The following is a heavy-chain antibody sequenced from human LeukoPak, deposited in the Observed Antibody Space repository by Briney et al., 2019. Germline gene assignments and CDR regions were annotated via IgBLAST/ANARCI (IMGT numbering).Heavy chain of an antibody. D-gene: IGHD3-22*01. Sequence: PGGSLRLSCAASGFTFRTYAMTWVRQAPGKGLEWVSAISGSGGSTYYADSVKGRFTISRDNSKNTLYLQMNSLKAEDTAVYYCANHYDSRGRPRGGFDYWGQGTLVTVSS. V-gene: IGHV3-23*01. CDR1: GFTFRTYA. CDR2: ISGSGGST. CDR3: ANHYDSRGRPRGGFDY. J-gene: IGHJ4*02.